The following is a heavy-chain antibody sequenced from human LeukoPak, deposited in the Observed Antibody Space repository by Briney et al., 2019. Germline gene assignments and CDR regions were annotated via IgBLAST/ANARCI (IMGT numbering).Heavy chain of an antibody. CDR2: ISSSSYI. J-gene: IGHJ4*02. V-gene: IGHV3-21*01. CDR1: GFTFSSYS. Sequence: GGSLRLSCAASGFTFSSYSMNSVRQAPGKGLEWVSSISSSSYIYYADSVKGRFTISRDNAKNSLYLQMNSLRAEDTAVYYCATIPGYSSGWYGGYDYWGQGTLVTVSS. D-gene: IGHD6-19*01. CDR3: ATIPGYSSGWYGGYDY.